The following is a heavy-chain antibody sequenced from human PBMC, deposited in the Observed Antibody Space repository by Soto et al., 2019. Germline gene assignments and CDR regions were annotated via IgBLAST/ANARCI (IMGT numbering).Heavy chain of an antibody. Sequence: EVQLVESGGGLVKPGGSLRLSCAASGFTFSNAWMSWVRQAPGKGLEWVGRIKSKTDGGTTDYAAPVTGRFTSSRTDSKNTMYLHMISLKTADTAVYYCTTDVIRSYGDYEVQDYWGQGTLVTVSS. V-gene: IGHV3-15*01. CDR1: GFTFSNAW. D-gene: IGHD4-17*01. J-gene: IGHJ4*02. CDR2: IKSKTDGGTT. CDR3: TTDVIRSYGDYEVQDY.